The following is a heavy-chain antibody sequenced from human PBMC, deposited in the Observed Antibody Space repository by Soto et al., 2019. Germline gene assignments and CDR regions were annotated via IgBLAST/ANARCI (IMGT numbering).Heavy chain of an antibody. Sequence: EVQLVESGGGLVQPGGSMRLSCAASGFIFNNYWMHWVRQVPGKGLVWVSRVNSDGSTTNYADSVKGRFTISRDNAKNTLFLKVNSLRVEDTAVYDCARGKYYDVSTGYSTFDPWGQGVPVTVAS. CDR2: VNSDGSTT. D-gene: IGHD3-9*01. J-gene: IGHJ5*02. CDR1: GFIFNNYW. CDR3: ARGKYYDVSTGYSTFDP. V-gene: IGHV3-74*01.